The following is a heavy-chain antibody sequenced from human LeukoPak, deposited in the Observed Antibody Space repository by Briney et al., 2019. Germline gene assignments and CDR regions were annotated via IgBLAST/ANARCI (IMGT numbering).Heavy chain of an antibody. J-gene: IGHJ6*03. Sequence: SETLSLTCTVYGGSFSGYYWSWIRQPPGKGLEWIGEIYHSGSTNYNPSLKSRVTISVDTSKNQFSLKLSSVTAADTAVYYCARYSSSGKYYYYYSYMDVWGKGTTVTVSS. CDR3: ARYSSSGKYYYYYSYMDV. CDR1: GGSFSGYY. CDR2: IYHSGST. D-gene: IGHD6-6*01. V-gene: IGHV4-34*01.